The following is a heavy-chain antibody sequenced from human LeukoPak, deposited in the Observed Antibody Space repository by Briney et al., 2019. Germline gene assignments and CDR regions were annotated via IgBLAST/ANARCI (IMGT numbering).Heavy chain of an antibody. CDR2: IRYDGSNK. J-gene: IGHJ4*02. CDR1: GFTFSSYG. Sequence: PGGSLRLSCAASGFTFSSYGMLWVRQAPGKGLEWVAFIRYDGSNKYYADSVKGRFTISRDNSKNTLYLQMNSLRAEDTAVYYCFTFGGVIVRYYFDYWGQGTLVTVSS. V-gene: IGHV3-30*02. D-gene: IGHD3-16*02. CDR3: FTFGGVIVRYYFDY.